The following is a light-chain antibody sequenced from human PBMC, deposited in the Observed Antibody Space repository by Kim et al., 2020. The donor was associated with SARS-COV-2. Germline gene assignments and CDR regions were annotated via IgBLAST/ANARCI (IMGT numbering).Light chain of an antibody. CDR2: GAS. J-gene: IGKJ1*01. CDR3: QQYGSSRT. Sequence: LSPGESVTLSCRASQSVSSSYLAWYQQKPGQAPRLHIYGASSRATGIPDRFSGSGSGTDFTLTISRLEPEDFAVYYCQQYGSSRTFGQGTKVDIK. CDR1: QSVSSSY. V-gene: IGKV3-20*01.